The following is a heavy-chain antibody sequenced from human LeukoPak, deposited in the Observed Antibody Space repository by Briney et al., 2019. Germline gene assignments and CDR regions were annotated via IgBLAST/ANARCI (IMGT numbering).Heavy chain of an antibody. V-gene: IGHV1-2*02. CDR3: ARDRNKNWECDY. CDR2: INPNSGGT. Sequence: GESLKISCKGSGYSFTSYYMHWVRQAPGQGLEWMGWINPNSGGTNYAQKFQGRVTMTRDTSISTAYMEMSSLRSDDTAVYYCARDRNKNWECDYWGQGTLVAVSS. J-gene: IGHJ4*02. D-gene: IGHD1-26*01. CDR1: GYSFTSYY.